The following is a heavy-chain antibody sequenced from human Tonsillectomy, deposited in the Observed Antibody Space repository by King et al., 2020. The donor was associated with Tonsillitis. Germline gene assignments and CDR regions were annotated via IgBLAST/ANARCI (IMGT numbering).Heavy chain of an antibody. CDR1: GYSFTTSY. CDR3: ASEFCGDDCHNYYYYWLDV. CDR2: INPSGGST. V-gene: IGHV1-46*03. D-gene: IGHD2-21*02. Sequence: QLVQSGAEVKKPGASVKISCKASGYSFTTSYMHWVRQAPGQGLEWMGIINPSGGSTNYAQKFQGRVTMTRDASTSTVYMDLSSQRVEDTAVYYCASEFCGDDCHNYYYYWLDVWGQGTTVTVSS. J-gene: IGHJ6*02.